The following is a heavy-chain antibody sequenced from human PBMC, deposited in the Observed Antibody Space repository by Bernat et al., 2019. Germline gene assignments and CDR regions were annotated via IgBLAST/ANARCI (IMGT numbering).Heavy chain of an antibody. CDR2: IYPGDSDT. V-gene: IGHV5-51*01. D-gene: IGHD1-26*01. CDR3: ARLREKYGFSYYFDY. J-gene: IGHJ4*02. Sequence: EVQLVQSGAEVKKPGESLKISCKGSGYSFTSYWIGWVRQMPGKGLEWMGIIYPGDSDTRYSPSFQGQVTISADKSISTADLQWSSLKASDTAMYYCARLREKYGFSYYFDYWGQGTLVTVSS. CDR1: GYSFTSYW.